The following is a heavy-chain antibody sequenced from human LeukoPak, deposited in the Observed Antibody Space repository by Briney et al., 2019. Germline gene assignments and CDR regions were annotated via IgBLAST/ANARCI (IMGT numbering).Heavy chain of an antibody. V-gene: IGHV1-69*06. J-gene: IGHJ4*02. CDR2: IIPIFGTA. Sequence: ASVKVSCKASGGTFSSYAISWVRQAPGQGLEWMGGIIPIFGTANYAQKFQGRVTITADKSTSTAYMELRSLRSDDTAVYYCARDWDDYGDYWGQGTLVTVSS. CDR1: GGTFSSYA. CDR3: ARDWDDYGDY. D-gene: IGHD1-26*01.